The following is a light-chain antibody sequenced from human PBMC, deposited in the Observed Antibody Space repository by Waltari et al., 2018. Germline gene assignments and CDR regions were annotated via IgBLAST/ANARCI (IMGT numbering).Light chain of an antibody. J-gene: IGLJ3*02. V-gene: IGLV1-44*01. Sequence: QSVLTQPPSASGTPGQRVTISCSGSASNIGGNLVNWYQQLPGKAPKLLIYRSAQRPSGVPDRFSAAKTGTSASLAISGLQSEDEADYFYASWDDSLNGHWVFGGGTKVTVL. CDR2: RSA. CDR3: ASWDDSLNGHWV. CDR1: ASNIGGNL.